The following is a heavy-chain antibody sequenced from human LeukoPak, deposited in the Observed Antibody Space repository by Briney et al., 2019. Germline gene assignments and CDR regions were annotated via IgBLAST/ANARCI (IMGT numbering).Heavy chain of an antibody. V-gene: IGHV3-7*01. Sequence: HPGGSLRLSCAASGFTFSSYWMSWVRQAPGKGLEWVASIKQDGSEKYYVDSVKGRSTISRDNAKNSLYQQMNSLRAEDTAVYYCASVEYDWNPGSAWGQGTLVTVSS. J-gene: IGHJ5*02. CDR2: IKQDGSEK. CDR3: ASVEYDWNPGSA. D-gene: IGHD1-20*01. CDR1: GFTFSSYW.